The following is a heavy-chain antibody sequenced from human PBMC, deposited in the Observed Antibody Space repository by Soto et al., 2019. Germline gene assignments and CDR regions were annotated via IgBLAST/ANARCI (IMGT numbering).Heavy chain of an antibody. CDR3: ARDNGELTGDAFDI. CDR2: ISSSSSYI. Sequence: GGSLRLSCAASGFTFSSYSMNWVRQAPGKGLEWVSSISSSSSYIYYADSVKGRFTISRDNAKNSLYLQMNSLRAEDTDVYYCARDNGELTGDAFDIWGQGTMVTVSS. J-gene: IGHJ3*02. D-gene: IGHD7-27*01. CDR1: GFTFSSYS. V-gene: IGHV3-21*01.